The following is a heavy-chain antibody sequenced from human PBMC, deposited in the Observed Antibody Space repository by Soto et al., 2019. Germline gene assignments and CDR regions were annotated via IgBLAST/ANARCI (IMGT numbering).Heavy chain of an antibody. CDR1: GGSFSGYY. CDR3: ATAPVADNWFDP. V-gene: IGHV4-34*01. J-gene: IGHJ5*02. D-gene: IGHD6-19*01. Sequence: SETLSLTCAVYGGSFSGYYWSWIRQPPGKGLEWIGEINHSGSTNYNPSLKSRVTISVDTSKNQFSLKLSSVTAADTAVYYCATAPVADNWFDPWGQGTLVTVSS. CDR2: INHSGST.